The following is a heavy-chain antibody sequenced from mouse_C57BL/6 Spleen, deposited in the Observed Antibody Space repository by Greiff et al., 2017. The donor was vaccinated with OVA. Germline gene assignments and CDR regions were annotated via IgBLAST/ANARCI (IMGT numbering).Heavy chain of an antibody. Sequence: QVQLQQPGPELVMPGASVKISCKASGYAFSSSWMHWVKQRPGQGLEWIGRIYPGDGDTNYNGKFKGKATLTADKSSSTAYMQLSSLTSEDSAVYFCARSEGPWGKGTLVTVSA. J-gene: IGHJ3*01. CDR2: IYPGDGDT. CDR1: GYAFSSSW. V-gene: IGHV1-82*01. CDR3: ARSEGP.